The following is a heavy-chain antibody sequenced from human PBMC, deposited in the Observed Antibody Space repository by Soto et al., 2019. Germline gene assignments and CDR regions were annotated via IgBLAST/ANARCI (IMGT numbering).Heavy chain of an antibody. CDR1: GFTFSSYS. V-gene: IGHV3-48*02. CDR2: ISSSSSSI. Sequence: EVQLVESGGGLVQPGGSLRLSCAASGFTFSSYSMNWVRQAPGKGLEWLSYISSSSSSIYYADSVKGRFTISRDNAKNSLYLQMNSRRDEDTAVYYCARDEPGYYWGQGTLVTVSS. CDR3: ARDEPGYY. J-gene: IGHJ4*02.